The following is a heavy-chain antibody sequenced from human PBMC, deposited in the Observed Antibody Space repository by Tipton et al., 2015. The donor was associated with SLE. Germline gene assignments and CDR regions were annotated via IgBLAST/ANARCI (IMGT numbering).Heavy chain of an antibody. V-gene: IGHV1-18*01. CDR1: GYPFTSYT. CDR3: AIAVAGTLFFDY. J-gene: IGHJ4*02. CDR2: ISVYNLNT. D-gene: IGHD6-19*01. Sequence: QLMQSGAEVKKPGASVKVSCKASGYPFTSYTITWVRQAPGQGLEWMGWISVYNLNTKYAQKLQGRVTMAIDTSTSTAYMELRSLRSEDTAVYYCAIAVAGTLFFDYWGQGALVTVSS.